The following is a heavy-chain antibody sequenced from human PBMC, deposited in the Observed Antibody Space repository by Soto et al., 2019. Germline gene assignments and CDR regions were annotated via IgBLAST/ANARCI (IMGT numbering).Heavy chain of an antibody. V-gene: IGHV4-59*01. D-gene: IGHD6-13*01. Sequence: PSETLSLTCTVSGGSISSYYWSWIRQPPGKGLEWIGYIHYSGSTNYNPSLKSRVTISVDTSKNQFSLKLSSVTAADTAVYYCARDSVYSSLTHYYYYMDVWGKGTTVTVSS. CDR3: ARDSVYSSLTHYYYYMDV. J-gene: IGHJ6*03. CDR2: IHYSGST. CDR1: GGSISSYY.